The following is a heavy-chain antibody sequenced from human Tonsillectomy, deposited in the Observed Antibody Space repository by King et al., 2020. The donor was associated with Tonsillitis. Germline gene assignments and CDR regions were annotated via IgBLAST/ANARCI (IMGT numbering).Heavy chain of an antibody. D-gene: IGHD6-6*01. V-gene: IGHV3-11*05. CDR1: GFTFSDYY. CDR2: ISSSSSYT. Sequence: VQLVESGGGLVKPGGSLRLSCAASGFTFSDYYMSWIRQAPGKGLEWVSYISSSSSYTIDADSVKGRFTISRDNAKNSLYLQMNSLRAEDTAVYYCARPFRPWANDAFDIWGQGTMVTVSS. J-gene: IGHJ3*02. CDR3: ARPFRPWANDAFDI.